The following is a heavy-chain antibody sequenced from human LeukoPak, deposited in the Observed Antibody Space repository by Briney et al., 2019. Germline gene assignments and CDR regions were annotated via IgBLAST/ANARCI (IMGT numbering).Heavy chain of an antibody. Sequence: GGSLRLSCAASGFSFSGYSMNWVRQAPGKGLEWVSFISKSGSNIYYADSVRGRFTISRDNDGNSLCLQMNSLRDEDTALYYCASLHHLPRGGVPVTISWGQGTLVTVSS. V-gene: IGHV3-48*02. CDR2: ISKSGSNI. CDR3: ASLHHLPRGGVPVTIS. D-gene: IGHD6-19*01. CDR1: GFSFSGYS. J-gene: IGHJ5*02.